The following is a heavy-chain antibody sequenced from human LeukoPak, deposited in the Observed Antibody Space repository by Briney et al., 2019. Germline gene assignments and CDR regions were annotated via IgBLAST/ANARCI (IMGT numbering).Heavy chain of an antibody. V-gene: IGHV4-39*01. CDR2: IYYSGST. CDR1: GGSISSYY. J-gene: IGHJ3*02. Sequence: SETLSLTCTVSGGSISSYYWGWIRQPPGKGLEWIGSIYYSGSTYYNPSLKSRVTISVDTSKNQFSLKLSSVTAADTAVYYCARLTVDTAMVGAFDIWGQGTMVTVSS. D-gene: IGHD5-18*01. CDR3: ARLTVDTAMVGAFDI.